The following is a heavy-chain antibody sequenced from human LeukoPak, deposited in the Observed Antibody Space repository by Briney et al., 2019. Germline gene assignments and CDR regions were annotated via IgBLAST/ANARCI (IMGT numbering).Heavy chain of an antibody. V-gene: IGHV3-21*01. D-gene: IGHD6-6*01. J-gene: IGHJ4*02. CDR2: ISSSSSYI. CDR1: GFTFSSYS. CDR3: ARDGAARRHFDY. Sequence: GGSLRLPCAASGFTFSSYSMNWVRQAPGKGLEWVSSISSSSSYIYYADSVKGRFTISRDNAKNSLYLQMNSLRAEDTAVYYSARDGAARRHFDYWGQGTLVTVS.